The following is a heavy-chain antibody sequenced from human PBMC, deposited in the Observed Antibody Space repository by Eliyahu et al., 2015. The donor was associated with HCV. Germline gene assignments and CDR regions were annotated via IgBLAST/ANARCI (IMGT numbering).Heavy chain of an antibody. Sequence: QVQLVQSGAEVKKPGASVKVSCKASGYTFTSYYMHWVRQAPGQGLEWMGIINPSGGSTSYAQKLQGRVTMTRDTSTNTVYMELSSLRSEDTAVYYCARARSDYVWGSSCMDVWGQGTTVTVSS. J-gene: IGHJ6*02. CDR3: ARARSDYVWGSSCMDV. CDR2: INPSGGST. CDR1: GYTFTSYY. D-gene: IGHD3-16*01. V-gene: IGHV1-46*04.